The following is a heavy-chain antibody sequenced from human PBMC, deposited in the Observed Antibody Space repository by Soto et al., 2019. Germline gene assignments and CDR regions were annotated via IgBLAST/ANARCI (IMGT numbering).Heavy chain of an antibody. CDR1: GGSISDDY. CDR2: ISHSGIT. Sequence: SETLSLTGTVSGGSISDDYCSWIRQPPWKGLEWIGHISHSGITNYNPSLKSRVTISVDTSKRQFSLKLSSVTAADTAVYYCAREVRGVISGMDVRGQGTTV. D-gene: IGHD3-10*01. J-gene: IGHJ6*02. V-gene: IGHV4-59*01. CDR3: AREVRGVISGMDV.